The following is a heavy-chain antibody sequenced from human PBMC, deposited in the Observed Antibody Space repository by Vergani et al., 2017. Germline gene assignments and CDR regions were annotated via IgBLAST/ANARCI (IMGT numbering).Heavy chain of an antibody. Sequence: EVQLVESGGGLIQPGGSLRLSCAASGFTVSSNYMSWVRQAPGKGLEWVSVIYSGGSTYYADSVKGRFTISRDNSKNTLYLKMNSLRAEDTAVYYCARGIYKTYDYDSSGTRGAFDIWGQGTMVTVSS. CDR2: IYSGGST. J-gene: IGHJ3*02. V-gene: IGHV3-53*01. CDR1: GFTVSSNY. CDR3: ARGIYKTYDYDSSGTRGAFDI. D-gene: IGHD3-22*01.